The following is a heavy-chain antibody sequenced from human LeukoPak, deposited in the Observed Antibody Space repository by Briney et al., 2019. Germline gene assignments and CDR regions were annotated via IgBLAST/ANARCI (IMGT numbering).Heavy chain of an antibody. V-gene: IGHV3-23*01. CDR1: GFTFSNYD. J-gene: IGHJ4*02. CDR2: IHAIGGGHT. Sequence: GGSLRLSCAASGFTFSNYDMIWVRQAPGKGLEWVSSIHAIGGGHTYSADSVKGRFTTSRDDSKNTLFLQMHSLTAEDTAVYYCTRNGGGLGYWGQGALVTVSS. D-gene: IGHD3-16*01. CDR3: TRNGGGLGY.